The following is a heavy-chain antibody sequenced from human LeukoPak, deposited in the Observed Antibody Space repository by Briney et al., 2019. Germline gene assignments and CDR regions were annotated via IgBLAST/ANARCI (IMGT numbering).Heavy chain of an antibody. Sequence: GGSLRLSCAASGFTFSSYWMRWVRQAPGKGLEWVANIKEDGSEKHYVDSVKGRFTTSRDNAKNSLYLQMNSLRAEDTAVYYCARHYDSNSYGPGYWGQGTLVTVSS. CDR3: ARHYDSNSYGPGY. D-gene: IGHD3-22*01. J-gene: IGHJ4*02. CDR1: GFTFSSYW. CDR2: IKEDGSEK. V-gene: IGHV3-7*01.